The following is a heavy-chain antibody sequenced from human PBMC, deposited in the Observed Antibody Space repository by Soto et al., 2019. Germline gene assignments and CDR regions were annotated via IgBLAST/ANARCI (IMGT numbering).Heavy chain of an antibody. CDR2: IYYSGST. V-gene: IGHV4-39*01. Sequence: SETLSLTCTVSGGSISSSSYYWGWIRQPPGKGLEWIGSIYYSGSTYYNPSLKSRVTISVDTSKNQFSLKLSSVTAADTAVYYCARGDYSIENYYYYYGMDVWGQGTTVTSP. CDR3: ARGDYSIENYYYYYGMDV. J-gene: IGHJ6*02. D-gene: IGHD4-4*01. CDR1: GGSISSSSYY.